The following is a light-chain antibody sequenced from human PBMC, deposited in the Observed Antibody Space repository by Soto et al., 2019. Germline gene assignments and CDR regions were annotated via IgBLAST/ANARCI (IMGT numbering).Light chain of an antibody. J-gene: IGLJ1*01. V-gene: IGLV2-14*01. CDR3: SSYTSSSTQV. Sequence: SVLTQPASVSGSPGQSITISCTGASSNVGGYNYVSWYQQHPGKAPKLMIYEVSNRPSGVSNRFSGSKSGNTASLTISGLQAEDEADYYCSSYTSSSTQVFGTRTKVTVL. CDR2: EVS. CDR1: SSNVGGYNY.